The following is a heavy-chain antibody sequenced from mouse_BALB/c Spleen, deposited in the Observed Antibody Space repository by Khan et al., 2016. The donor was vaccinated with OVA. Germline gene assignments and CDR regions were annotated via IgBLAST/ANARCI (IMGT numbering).Heavy chain of an antibody. CDR2: IAPGSDST. CDR3: AGSDYYGSSLYALDY. CDR1: GYTFTSYW. V-gene: IGHV1S41*01. D-gene: IGHD1-1*01. J-gene: IGHJ4*01. Sequence: DLVKPGASVKLSCKASGYTFTSYWINWIKQRPGQGLEWIGRIAPGSDSTSYNEMFKGKATLTVDTSSSSPYIHLSSLSSEASAVSYWAGSDYYGSSLYALDYWGQGTSVTVSS.